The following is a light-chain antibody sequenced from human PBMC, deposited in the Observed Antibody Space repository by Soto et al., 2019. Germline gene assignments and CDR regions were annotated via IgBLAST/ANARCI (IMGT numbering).Light chain of an antibody. CDR3: QPWGTGIQGV. CDR1: SGHSSYA. V-gene: IGLV4-69*01. CDR2: LNSDGSH. J-gene: IGLJ3*02. Sequence: QSVLTQSPSASASLGASVKLTCTLSSGHSSYAIAWHRQQPEKGPRYLMKLNSDGSHSKGDGIPDRFSGSSSGAERYLTISSLQSEDEADYYCQPWGTGIQGVFGGGTKLTVL.